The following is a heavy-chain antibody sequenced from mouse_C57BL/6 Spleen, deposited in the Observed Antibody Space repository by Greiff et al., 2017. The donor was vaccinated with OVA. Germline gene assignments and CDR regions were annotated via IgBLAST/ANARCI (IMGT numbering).Heavy chain of an antibody. V-gene: IGHV1-18*01. CDR3: ARGLYDCSFAY. D-gene: IGHD2-3*01. J-gene: IGHJ3*01. CDR1: GYTFTDYN. CDR2: INPNNGGT. Sequence: VQLKESGPELVKPGASVKIPCKASGYTFTDYNMDWVKQSHGKSLEWIGDINPNNGGTIYNQKFKGKATLTVDKSSSTAYMELRSLTSEDTAVYYCARGLYDCSFAYWGQGTLVTVSA.